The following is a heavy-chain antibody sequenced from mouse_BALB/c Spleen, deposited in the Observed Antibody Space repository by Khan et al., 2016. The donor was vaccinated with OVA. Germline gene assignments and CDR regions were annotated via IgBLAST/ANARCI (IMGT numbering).Heavy chain of an antibody. CDR3: ARHPYYHNNVLDY. V-gene: IGHV2-6-1*01. D-gene: IGHD2-10*01. CDR2: IWSDGST. CDR1: GFSLTNYG. Sequence: QVQLKQSGPGLVAPSQSLSITCTISGFSLTNYGVHWVRQPPGKGLEWLAVIWSDGSTTYNSAIKSRLTITKDNSTSQVFLKMNSLQTDDTAIYFFARHPYYHNNVLDYWGQGTSVTVSS. J-gene: IGHJ4*01.